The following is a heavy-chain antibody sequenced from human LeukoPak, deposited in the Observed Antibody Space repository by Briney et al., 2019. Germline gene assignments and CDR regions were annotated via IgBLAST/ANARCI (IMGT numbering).Heavy chain of an antibody. CDR2: IYTSGST. V-gene: IGHV4-4*07. D-gene: IGHD3-3*01. J-gene: IGHJ6*03. Sequence: SETLSLTCTVSGGSISSYYWSWIRQPAGKGLEWIGRIYTSGSTNYNPSLKSRVTMSVDTSKNQFSLKQNSVTAADTAVYYCARDRKSYYDFWSGYYPYYYYMDVWGKGTTVTVSS. CDR1: GGSISSYY. CDR3: ARDRKSYYDFWSGYYPYYYYMDV.